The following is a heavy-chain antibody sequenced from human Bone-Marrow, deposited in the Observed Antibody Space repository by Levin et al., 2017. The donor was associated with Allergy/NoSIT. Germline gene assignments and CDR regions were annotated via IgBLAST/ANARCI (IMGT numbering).Heavy chain of an antibody. V-gene: IGHV3-13*04. D-gene: IGHD2-2*01. CDR2: IGTAADS. CDR3: ARVALPRYCTSTSCSDSGYYFDY. J-gene: IGHJ4*02. CDR1: GFTFSSYD. Sequence: GGSLRLSCAASGFTFSSYDMHWVLQATGRGLEWVSAIGTAADSYYSGSVKGRFTVSRDNAKNSFYLQMNSLRAGDTAVYYCARVALPRYCTSTSCSDSGYYFDYWGQGTLVTVSS.